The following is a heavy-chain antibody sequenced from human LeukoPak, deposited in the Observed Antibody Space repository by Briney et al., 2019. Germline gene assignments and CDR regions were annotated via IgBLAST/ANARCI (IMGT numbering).Heavy chain of an antibody. Sequence: PGGSLRLSCAASGFTFDDYAMHWVRQAPGKGLAWVSGISWNSGSIGYADSVKGRFTISRDNAKNSLYLQMNSLRAEDTALYYCAKDMSSGYDAFDIWGQGTMVTVSS. CDR3: AKDMSSGYDAFDI. CDR2: ISWNSGSI. CDR1: GFTFDDYA. V-gene: IGHV3-9*01. J-gene: IGHJ3*02. D-gene: IGHD5-12*01.